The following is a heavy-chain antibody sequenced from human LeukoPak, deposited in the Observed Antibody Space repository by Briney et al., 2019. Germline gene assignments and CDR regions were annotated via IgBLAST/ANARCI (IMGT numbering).Heavy chain of an antibody. CDR1: GFSLSSYS. CDR3: ATDNYDNTGYYPHPYYFAY. D-gene: IGHD3-22*01. V-gene: IGHV3-48*02. Sequence: SGGSLRLSCAASGFSLSSYSMSWVRQAPGKGLEWLSFISSISSTIFHGDSVKGRFTVSRDNAKNSLYLQMNSLRDEDTAVYYCATDNYDNTGYYPHPYYFAYWGQGTLVTDSS. CDR2: ISSISSTI. J-gene: IGHJ4*02.